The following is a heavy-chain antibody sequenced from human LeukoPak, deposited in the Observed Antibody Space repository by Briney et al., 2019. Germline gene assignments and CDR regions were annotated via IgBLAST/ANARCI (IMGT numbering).Heavy chain of an antibody. J-gene: IGHJ4*02. Sequence: SETLSLTCTVSGGSISSYYWSWIRQPAGKGLEWIGRIYTSGSTNYNASLKSRVSMSVDTSKNQFSLKLSSVTAADTAVFYCARENSGSYREFDYWGQGTXVTVSS. CDR1: GGSISSYY. D-gene: IGHD1-26*01. V-gene: IGHV4-4*07. CDR2: IYTSGST. CDR3: ARENSGSYREFDY.